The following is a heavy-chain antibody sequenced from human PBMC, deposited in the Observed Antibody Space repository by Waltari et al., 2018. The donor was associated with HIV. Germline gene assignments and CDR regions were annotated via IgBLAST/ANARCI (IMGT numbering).Heavy chain of an antibody. CDR3: ATGGGTTSIQLYDLDV. CDR1: GYTLPELS. J-gene: IGHJ6*02. V-gene: IGHV1-24*01. Sequence: QVQLIPSGAEVKKPGASVKASCKVFGYTLPELSMHWVRQAPGKGLEWMGGFDPEDDETIYAQKFQGRVTMTEDTSTDSAYMELSSLTSEDTAVYYCATGGGTTSIQLYDLDVWGQGTTVTVSS. CDR2: FDPEDDET. D-gene: IGHD1-26*01.